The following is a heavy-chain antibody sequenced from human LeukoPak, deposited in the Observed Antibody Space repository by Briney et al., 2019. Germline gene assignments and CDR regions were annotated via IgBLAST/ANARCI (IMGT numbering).Heavy chain of an antibody. CDR2: IYYTGST. J-gene: IGHJ4*02. D-gene: IGHD3-10*01. CDR3: ARDGDTMVRGPYHY. Sequence: SETLSLTCTVSGGSISGGDYYWSWIRQSPGKGLEWIGYIYYTGSTYYTPSLRSRLSLSVDTSKNQFSLKLSSVTAADTAVYYCARDGDTMVRGPYHYWGQGTLVTVSS. CDR1: GGSISGGDYY. V-gene: IGHV4-30-4*08.